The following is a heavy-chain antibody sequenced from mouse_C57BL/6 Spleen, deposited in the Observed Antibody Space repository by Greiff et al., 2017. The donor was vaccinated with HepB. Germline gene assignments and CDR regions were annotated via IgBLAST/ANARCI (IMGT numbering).Heavy chain of an antibody. Sequence: VKLMESGAELARPGASVKLSCKASGYTFTSYGISWVKQRTGQGLEWIGEIYPRSGNTYYNEKFKGKATLTADKSSSTAYMELRSLTSEDSAVYFCARKNGYDSSFDYWGQGTTLTVSS. CDR1: GYTFTSYG. V-gene: IGHV1-81*01. D-gene: IGHD2-4*01. J-gene: IGHJ2*01. CDR3: ARKNGYDSSFDY. CDR2: IYPRSGNT.